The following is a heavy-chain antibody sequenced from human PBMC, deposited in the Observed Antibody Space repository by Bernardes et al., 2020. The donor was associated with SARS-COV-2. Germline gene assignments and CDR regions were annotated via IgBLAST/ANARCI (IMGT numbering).Heavy chain of an antibody. V-gene: IGHV3-66*02. J-gene: IGHJ6*02. CDR1: GFTVRTNY. CDR2: IHSGGST. CDR3: AREEEGLDV. Sequence: GGSLRLSCAASGFTVRTNYMTWVRQAPGKGLEWVSIIHSGGSTYYADSVKGRSTISRDYSKNTVYLQMNSLRSEDTAVYYCAREEEGLDVWGQGTTVTVSS.